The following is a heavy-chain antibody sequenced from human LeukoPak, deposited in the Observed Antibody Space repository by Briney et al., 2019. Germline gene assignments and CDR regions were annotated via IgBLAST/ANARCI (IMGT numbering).Heavy chain of an antibody. Sequence: GESLRLSCAVSGFTFSDHSMNWVRQAPGKGPEWVSFISSTGNYIYYADSVKGRFTISRDNSKNTLYLQMNSLRAEDTAVYYCAKSVGRDGYNRYYYFDYWGQGTLVTVSS. J-gene: IGHJ4*02. CDR3: AKSVGRDGYNRYYYFDY. V-gene: IGHV3-21*04. D-gene: IGHD5-24*01. CDR2: ISSTGNYI. CDR1: GFTFSDHS.